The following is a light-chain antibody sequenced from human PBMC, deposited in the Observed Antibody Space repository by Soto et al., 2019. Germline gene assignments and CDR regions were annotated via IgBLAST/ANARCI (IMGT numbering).Light chain of an antibody. CDR1: SSNIGGNS. CDR2: DDN. CDR3: GSWDSSLSAYV. J-gene: IGLJ1*01. V-gene: IGLV1-51*01. Sequence: QSVMTQPPSVSAAPGQKVTISCSGSSSNIGGNSVSWYQQLPGTAPKLLIYDDNKRPSGIPDRSSGSKSGTSATLGITGFQTGDEADYYCGSWDSSLSAYVFGIGTKLTVL.